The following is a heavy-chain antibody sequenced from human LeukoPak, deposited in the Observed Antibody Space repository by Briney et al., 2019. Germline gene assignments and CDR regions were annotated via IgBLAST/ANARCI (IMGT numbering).Heavy chain of an antibody. CDR1: GYTFTGYY. J-gene: IGHJ4*02. CDR3: ARAARGRYSSSSLGVVVY. D-gene: IGHD6-6*01. V-gene: IGHV1-2*02. CDR2: INPNSGGT. Sequence: ASVKVSCKASGYTFTGYYMHWVRQAPGQGLEWMGWINPNSGGTNYAQKFQGRVTMTRDTSISTAYMELSRLRSDDTAVYYCARAARGRYSSSSLGVVVYWGQGTLVTVSS.